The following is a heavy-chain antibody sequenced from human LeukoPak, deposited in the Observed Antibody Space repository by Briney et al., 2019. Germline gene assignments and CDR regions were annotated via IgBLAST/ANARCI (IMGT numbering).Heavy chain of an antibody. V-gene: IGHV5-51*01. CDR1: GYSFTSYW. CDR3: ARRDCSGGSCYKYFDY. CDR2: IYPGDSDT. Sequence: GESLKISCKGSGYSFTSYWIGWVRQMPGKGLEWMGIIYPGDSDTRYSPSFQGQVTISADKSISTAYLQWSSLKASGTAMYYCARRDCSGGSCYKYFDYWGQGTLVTVSS. D-gene: IGHD2-15*01. J-gene: IGHJ4*02.